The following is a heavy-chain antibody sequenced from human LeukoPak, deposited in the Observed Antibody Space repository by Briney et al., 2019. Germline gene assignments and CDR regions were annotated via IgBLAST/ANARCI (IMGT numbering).Heavy chain of an antibody. CDR2: ISYDGSNK. J-gene: IGHJ3*02. Sequence: GGSLRLSCAASGFTFSSYGMHWVRQAPGKGLEWVAVISYDGSNKYYADSVKSRFTISRDNSKNTLYLQMNSLRAEDTAVYYCAKLDDCSSTSCYDGGAFDIWGQGTMVTVSS. V-gene: IGHV3-30*18. CDR1: GFTFSSYG. D-gene: IGHD2-2*01. CDR3: AKLDDCSSTSCYDGGAFDI.